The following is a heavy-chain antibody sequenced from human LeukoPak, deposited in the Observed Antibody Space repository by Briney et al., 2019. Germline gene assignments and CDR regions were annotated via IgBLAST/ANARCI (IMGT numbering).Heavy chain of an antibody. V-gene: IGHV4-34*01. J-gene: IGHJ4*02. Sequence: SETLSLTCAVYGGSFSGYYWSWIRQPPGKGLEWVGEINHSGSTNYNVSLKSRVTISVDTSKNPFSLTLSSVTAADTAVYYCARGGYSYGLYWGQGTLVTVSS. D-gene: IGHD5-18*01. CDR2: INHSGST. CDR1: GGSFSGYY. CDR3: ARGGYSYGLY.